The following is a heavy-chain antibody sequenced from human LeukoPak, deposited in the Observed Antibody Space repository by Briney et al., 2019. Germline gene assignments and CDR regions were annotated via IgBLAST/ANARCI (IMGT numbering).Heavy chain of an antibody. V-gene: IGHV3-11*06. Sequence: GGSLRLSCAASGFTFSDYYMSWIRQAPGKGLEWVSYISSSTFTNYADSVKGRFTISRDNAKNSLYLQMNSLRAEDTAVYYCARGPSIAARYDAFDIWGQGTMVTVSS. D-gene: IGHD6-6*01. CDR3: ARGPSIAARYDAFDI. J-gene: IGHJ3*02. CDR1: GFTFSDYY. CDR2: ISSSTFT.